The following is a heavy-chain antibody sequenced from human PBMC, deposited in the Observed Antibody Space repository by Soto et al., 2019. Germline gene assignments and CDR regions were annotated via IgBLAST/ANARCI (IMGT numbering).Heavy chain of an antibody. J-gene: IGHJ4*02. CDR1: GFTFNTYA. CDR2: ISGSGGIT. CDR3: AKDRDSSGWYNDY. D-gene: IGHD6-19*01. V-gene: IGHV3-23*01. Sequence: EVPLLESGGGLVQPGGSLRLSCAASGFTFNTYAMSWVRQAPGKGLECVSGISGSGGITYYTDSVKGRFTISRDNSKNTLYLQMNSLRAEDTAVYYCAKDRDSSGWYNDYWGQGTLVTVSS.